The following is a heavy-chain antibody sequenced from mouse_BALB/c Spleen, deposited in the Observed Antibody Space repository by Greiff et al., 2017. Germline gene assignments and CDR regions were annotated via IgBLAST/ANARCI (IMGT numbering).Heavy chain of an antibody. V-gene: IGHV5-4*02. CDR2: ISDGGSYT. CDR3: ARERGLRRPHYYAMDY. D-gene: IGHD2-4*01. Sequence: EVQVVESGGGLVKPGGSLKLSCAASGFTFSDYYMYWVRQTPEKRLEWVATISDGGSYTYYPDSVKGRFTISRDNAKNNLYLQMSSLKSEDTAMYYCARERGLRRPHYYAMDYWGQGTSVTVSS. J-gene: IGHJ4*01. CDR1: GFTFSDYY.